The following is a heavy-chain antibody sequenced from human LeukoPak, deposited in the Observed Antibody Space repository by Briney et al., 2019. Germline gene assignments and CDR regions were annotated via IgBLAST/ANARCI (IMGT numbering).Heavy chain of an antibody. CDR3: AKDEFVASDFTGAFDV. CDR1: GFTFDDYA. CDR2: ISWNSGSI. J-gene: IGHJ3*01. Sequence: GGSLRLSCAASGFTFDDYAMHWVRQAPGKGLEWVSGISWNSGSIGYADSVKGRFTISRDNAKNSLYLQMDSLRAEDMALYYCAKDEFVASDFTGAFDVWGQGTMVTVSS. D-gene: IGHD2-8*02. V-gene: IGHV3-9*03.